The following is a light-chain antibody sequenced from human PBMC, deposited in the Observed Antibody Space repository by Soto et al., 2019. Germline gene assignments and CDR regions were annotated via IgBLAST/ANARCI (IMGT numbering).Light chain of an antibody. V-gene: IGKV1-39*01. CDR2: AAS. CDR1: QSISSY. J-gene: IGKJ4*01. CDR3: QQSYSTPLT. Sequence: EIQMTQTKYSLSASVGDRVTITCRASQSISSYLNWYQQKPGKAPKLLIYAASSLQSGVPSRFSGSGSGTDFTLTISSLQPEDFATYYCQQSYSTPLTFGGGTKV.